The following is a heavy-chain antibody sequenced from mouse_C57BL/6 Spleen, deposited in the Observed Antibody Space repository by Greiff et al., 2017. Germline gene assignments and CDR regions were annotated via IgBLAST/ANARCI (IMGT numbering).Heavy chain of an antibody. Sequence: QVQLQQSGAELARPGASVKMSCKASGYTFTSYTMHWVKQRPGQGLEWIGYINPSSGYTKYNQKFKDKATLTADKSSSTSYMQLSSLTSEDSAVYYLARQGSGYFDYWGQGTTLTVSS. V-gene: IGHV1-4*01. CDR1: GYTFTSYT. J-gene: IGHJ2*01. CDR2: INPSSGYT. D-gene: IGHD1-1*01. CDR3: ARQGSGYFDY.